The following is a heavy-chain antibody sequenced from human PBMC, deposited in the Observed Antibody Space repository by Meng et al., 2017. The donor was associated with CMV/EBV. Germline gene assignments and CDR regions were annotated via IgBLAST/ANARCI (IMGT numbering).Heavy chain of an antibody. CDR3: AHSVKDFGVNHYFDY. D-gene: IGHD3-3*01. CDR1: GFSLSTSGVG. V-gene: IGHV2-5*01. Sequence: SGFSLSTSGVGVGWIRQPPGKALEWLALIYWNDDKRYSPPLKSRLTITKDTSKNQVVLTMTNMDPVDTATYYCAHSVKDFGVNHYFDYWGQGTLVTVSS. J-gene: IGHJ4*02. CDR2: IYWNDDK.